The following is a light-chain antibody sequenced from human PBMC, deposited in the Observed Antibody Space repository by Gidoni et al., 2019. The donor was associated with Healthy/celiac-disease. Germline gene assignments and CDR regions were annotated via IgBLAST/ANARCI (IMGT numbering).Light chain of an antibody. CDR2: GAS. CDR3: QQYNNWPPWT. J-gene: IGKJ1*01. Sequence: SPATLSVSPGERATLSCRASQSVSSNLAWYQQKPGKAPRLLIYGASTRATGIPARFSGSGSGTEFTLTISSLQSEDFAVYYCQQYNNWPPWTFGQGTKVEIK. V-gene: IGKV3-15*01. CDR1: QSVSSN.